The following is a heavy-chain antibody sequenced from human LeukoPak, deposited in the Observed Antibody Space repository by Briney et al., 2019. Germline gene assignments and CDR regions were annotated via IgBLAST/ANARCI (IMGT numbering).Heavy chain of an antibody. CDR1: GYTFTGYY. CDR2: INPNSGGT. Sequence: ASVKVSCKASGYTFTGYYMHWVRQAPGQGLEWMGWINPNSGGTNYAQKFQGRVTMTRDTSISTAYMELSRLRSDDTAVYYCATDPISSSWHLNRFDPWGQGTLVTVSS. D-gene: IGHD6-13*01. J-gene: IGHJ5*02. CDR3: ATDPISSSWHLNRFDP. V-gene: IGHV1-2*02.